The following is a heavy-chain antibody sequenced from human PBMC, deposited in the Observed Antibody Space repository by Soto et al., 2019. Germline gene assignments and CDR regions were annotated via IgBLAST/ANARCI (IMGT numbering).Heavy chain of an antibody. CDR1: GFTFSSYA. Sequence: GGSLRLSCAASGFTFSSYAMSWVRQAPGKGLEWVSAISGSGGSTYYADSVKGRFTISRDNSKNTLYLQMNSLRAEDTAVYYCAKDGTTMVRGVITYFDYWGQGTLVTVSS. V-gene: IGHV3-23*01. D-gene: IGHD3-10*01. J-gene: IGHJ4*02. CDR3: AKDGTTMVRGVITYFDY. CDR2: ISGSGGST.